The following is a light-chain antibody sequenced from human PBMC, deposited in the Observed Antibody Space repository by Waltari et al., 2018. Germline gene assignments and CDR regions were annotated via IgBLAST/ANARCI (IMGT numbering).Light chain of an antibody. CDR3: QSCDSSLSGYV. J-gene: IGLJ1*01. CDR1: SSNIGAGYD. CDR2: GNS. Sequence: QSVLPQPPSVSGAPGQRVTISCTGSSSNIGAGYDVHWYQQLPGTAPKRLIYGNSNRPSGVPDRFSGSKSGTSASLAITGLQAEDEADYYCQSCDSSLSGYVFGTGTKVTVL. V-gene: IGLV1-40*01.